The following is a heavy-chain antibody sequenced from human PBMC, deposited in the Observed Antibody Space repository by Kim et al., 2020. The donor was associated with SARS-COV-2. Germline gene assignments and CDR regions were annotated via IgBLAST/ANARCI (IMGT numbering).Heavy chain of an antibody. D-gene: IGHD6-13*01. V-gene: IGHV5-51*01. CDR3: ARRGQQLWDLDY. Sequence: RYSPSFQGQVTISADESISTAYLQWSSLKASDTAMYYCARRGQQLWDLDYWGQGTLVTVSS. J-gene: IGHJ4*02.